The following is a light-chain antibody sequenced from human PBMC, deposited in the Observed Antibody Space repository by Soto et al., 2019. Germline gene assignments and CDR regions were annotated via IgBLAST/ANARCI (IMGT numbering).Light chain of an antibody. J-gene: IGKJ5*01. CDR2: DVS. Sequence: ARFTITFQASQDISNYLHWFQQKPGKAPQLLIFDVSNLQTGVPSRFSGGGSGTDFALTISSLEPEDIATYYCQQYDSLPLTFGQGTRLEIK. CDR3: QQYDSLPLT. V-gene: IGKV1-33*01. CDR1: QDISNY.